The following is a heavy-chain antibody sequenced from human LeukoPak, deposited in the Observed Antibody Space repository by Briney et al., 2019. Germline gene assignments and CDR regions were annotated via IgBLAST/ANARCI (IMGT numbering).Heavy chain of an antibody. D-gene: IGHD3-10*01. CDR1: GVSISSHY. J-gene: IGHJ3*02. CDR2: IYYTGST. V-gene: IGHV4-59*11. CDR3: GSTNYNPSLKSRVTISVDTSKNQFSLKLSSVTAADTAVYYCARDRSSAAAIPSDAFDI. Sequence: PSQTLSLTCTVSGVSISSHYWRWIRQPPRKGLEWIGYIYYTGSTNYKPSLTSLVTISLDTSKNNFSLKLCSVTAPATALYYSGSTNYNPSLKSRVTISVDTSKNQFSLKLSSVTAADTAVYYCARDRSSAAAIPSDAFDIWGQGTMVTVSS.